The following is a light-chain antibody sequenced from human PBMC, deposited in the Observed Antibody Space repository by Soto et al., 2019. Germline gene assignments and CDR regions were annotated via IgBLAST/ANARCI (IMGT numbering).Light chain of an antibody. V-gene: IGKV1-5*03. Sequence: DIQMTQSPSTLSASVGDRVTITCRASQSISDGLAWYQQKPGKAPKFLIYKASNLESGVPSRFSGSGSGTEFTLTISSVQPDDFATYYCQYYDSYSWTFGQGTKVEIK. CDR3: QYYDSYSWT. CDR2: KAS. CDR1: QSISDG. J-gene: IGKJ1*01.